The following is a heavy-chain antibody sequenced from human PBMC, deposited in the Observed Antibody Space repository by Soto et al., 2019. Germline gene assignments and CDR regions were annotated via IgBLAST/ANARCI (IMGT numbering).Heavy chain of an antibody. CDR1: GFTFSSYS. V-gene: IGHV3-48*02. Sequence: EVQLVESGGGLVQPGGSLRVSCAASGFTFSSYSINWVRQAPGKGLEWVSYISGSSTIYYADSVKGRFTTSRDNAKNSLYLQMNSLRDEDTAVYYCARVGLGLLGMDVWGQGTTVTVSS. J-gene: IGHJ6*02. CDR3: ARVGLGLLGMDV. D-gene: IGHD3-16*01. CDR2: ISGSSTI.